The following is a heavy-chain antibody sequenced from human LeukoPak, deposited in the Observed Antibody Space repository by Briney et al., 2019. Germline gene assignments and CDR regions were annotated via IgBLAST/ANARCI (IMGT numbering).Heavy chain of an antibody. D-gene: IGHD1-26*01. CDR1: GFTFSTYW. V-gene: IGHV3-7*01. Sequence: GGSLRLSCAASGFTFSTYWMSWVRQAPGKGLEWVANIKQDGSEKYYVDSVKGRFTISRDNAKNSLYLQMNSLRAEDTALYYCARDKIVGATHFDYWGQGTLVAVSS. CDR3: ARDKIVGATHFDY. J-gene: IGHJ4*02. CDR2: IKQDGSEK.